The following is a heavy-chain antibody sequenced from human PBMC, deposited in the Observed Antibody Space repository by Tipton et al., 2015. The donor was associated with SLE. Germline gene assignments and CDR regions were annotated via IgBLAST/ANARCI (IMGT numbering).Heavy chain of an antibody. CDR3: ARDGPYYDFGSGMGAFDI. V-gene: IGHV4-39*07. CDR2: MYYSGST. J-gene: IGHJ3*02. D-gene: IGHD3-3*01. CDR1: GDSISSSSYY. Sequence: TLSLTCTVSGDSISSSSYYWGWIRQPPGKGLEWIGSMYYSGSTYYNPSLKSRVTISVDTSKNQFSLKLRSVTAADTAVYYCARDGPYYDFGSGMGAFDIWGQGTMVTVSS.